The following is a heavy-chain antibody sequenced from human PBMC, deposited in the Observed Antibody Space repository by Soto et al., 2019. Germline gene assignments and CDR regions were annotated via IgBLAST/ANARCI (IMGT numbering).Heavy chain of an antibody. V-gene: IGHV1-69*06. D-gene: IGHD3-22*01. CDR2: IIRVFGPA. J-gene: IGHJ4*02. CDR3: ARGYYESSCYYFY. Sequence: QVQLVQSGAEVKKPGSSVKVSCKASGGTFSSYAISWVRQAPGQGLEWIGGIIRVFGPANYAQKFQGRVTITADKSTSTAYMELSSLRSEDTAVYYCARGYYESSCYYFYWGQGTLVTVSS. CDR1: GGTFSSYA.